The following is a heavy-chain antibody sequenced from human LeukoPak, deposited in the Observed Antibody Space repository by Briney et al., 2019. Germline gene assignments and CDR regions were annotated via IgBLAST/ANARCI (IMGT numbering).Heavy chain of an antibody. D-gene: IGHD4-11*01. CDR1: GFTFSSYS. J-gene: IGHJ4*02. CDR3: ARSTVTTGLAFDY. Sequence: GGSLRLSCAASGFTFSSYSMNWVRQAPGKGLEWVSSISSSSSYIYHADSVKGRFTISRDNAKNSLYLQTNSLRAEDTAVYYCARSTVTTGLAFDYWGQGTLVTVSS. CDR2: ISSSSSYI. V-gene: IGHV3-21*01.